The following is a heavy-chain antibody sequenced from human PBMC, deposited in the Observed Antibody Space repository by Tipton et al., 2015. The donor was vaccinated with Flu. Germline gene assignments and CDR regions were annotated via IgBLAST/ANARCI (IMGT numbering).Heavy chain of an antibody. D-gene: IGHD5-12*01. Sequence: GRLTISRDNAKNSLYLQMNSLRVEDTAVYYCARQRGSYGLDVWGQGTTVTVSS. V-gene: IGHV3-11*06. CDR3: ARQRGSYGLDV. J-gene: IGHJ6*02.